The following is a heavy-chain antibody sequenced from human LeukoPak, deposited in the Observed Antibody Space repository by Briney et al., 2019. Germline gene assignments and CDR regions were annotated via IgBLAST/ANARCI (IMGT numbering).Heavy chain of an antibody. CDR1: GGSISSSSYY. J-gene: IGHJ4*02. D-gene: IGHD3/OR15-3a*01. V-gene: IGHV4-30-4*01. Sequence: SETLSLTCTVSGGSISSSSYYWSWIRQPPGKGLEWIGYIYYSGSTYYNPSLKSRVTISVDTSKNQFSLKLSSVTAADTAVYYCARARLDCLDYWGQGTLVTVSS. CDR2: IYYSGST. CDR3: ARARLDCLDY.